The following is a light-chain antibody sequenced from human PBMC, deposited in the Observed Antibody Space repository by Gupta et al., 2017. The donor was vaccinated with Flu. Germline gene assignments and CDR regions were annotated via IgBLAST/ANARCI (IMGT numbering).Light chain of an antibody. V-gene: IGLV1-44*01. J-gene: IGLJ3*02. CDR2: SNF. Sequence: QSVLTQPPSASGTPGQTVTISCSGSSSNIGGNPVNWYQQLPGTAPKLVIYSNFQRPSGVPDRFSGSKSGTSASLAISGLQPEDEADYYCAAWDDSLSSPVFGGGTKLTVL. CDR1: SSNIGGNP. CDR3: AAWDDSLSSPV.